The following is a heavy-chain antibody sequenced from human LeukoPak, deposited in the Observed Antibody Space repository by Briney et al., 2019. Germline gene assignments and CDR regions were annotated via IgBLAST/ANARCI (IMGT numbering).Heavy chain of an antibody. Sequence: SETLSLTCTVSGYSISSGYYWGWIRQPPGKGLEWIGSIYYSGSTYYNPSLKSRVTISVDTSKNQFSLKLSSVTAADTAVYYCARGGGSYSAFDIWGQGTMVTVSS. J-gene: IGHJ3*02. CDR3: ARGGGSYSAFDI. CDR2: IYYSGST. D-gene: IGHD1-26*01. CDR1: GYSISSGYY. V-gene: IGHV4-38-2*02.